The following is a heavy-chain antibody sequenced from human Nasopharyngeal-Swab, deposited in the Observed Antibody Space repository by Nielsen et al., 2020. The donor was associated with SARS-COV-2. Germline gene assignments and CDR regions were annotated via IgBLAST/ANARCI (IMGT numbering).Heavy chain of an antibody. CDR3: ARDGRIGYGVYLDY. CDR1: GFTFSSYA. Sequence: GGSLRLSCAASGFTFSSYAMSWVRQAPGKGLEWVSAISGSGGSTYYADSVKGRFTISRDNSKNTLYLRMNGLRAEDAAIYYCARDGRIGYGVYLDYWGQGTPVTVSS. D-gene: IGHD5-12*01. V-gene: IGHV3-23*01. J-gene: IGHJ4*02. CDR2: ISGSGGST.